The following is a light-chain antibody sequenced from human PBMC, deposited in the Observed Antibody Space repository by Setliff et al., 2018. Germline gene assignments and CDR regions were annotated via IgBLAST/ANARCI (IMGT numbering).Light chain of an antibody. J-gene: IGLJ1*01. V-gene: IGLV1-40*01. CDR1: SSNIGAAYD. CDR3: QSYDSSLSGYV. Sequence: ALTQPPSVSGAPGQRVTISCTGSSSNIGAAYDVHWYQHLPGTAPKLLIFANSNRPSGVPDRFSGSKSGTSASLAITGLQAEDEADYYCQSYDSSLSGYVFGTGTKVTVL. CDR2: ANS.